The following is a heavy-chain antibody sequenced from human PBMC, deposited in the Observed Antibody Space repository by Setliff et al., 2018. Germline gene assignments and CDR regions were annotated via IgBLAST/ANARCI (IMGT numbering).Heavy chain of an antibody. CDR3: ARIDGSGTYYNLDY. Sequence: PGESLKISCKGSGYSFSNFWIGWVRQMPGKGLEWMGRIDPSDSYTNFSPSFQGHATISADKSISTAYLQWSSLKASDTAIYYCARIDGSGTYYNLDYWGQGTLVTVSS. V-gene: IGHV5-10-1*01. D-gene: IGHD3-10*01. CDR1: GYSFSNFW. J-gene: IGHJ4*02. CDR2: IDPSDSYT.